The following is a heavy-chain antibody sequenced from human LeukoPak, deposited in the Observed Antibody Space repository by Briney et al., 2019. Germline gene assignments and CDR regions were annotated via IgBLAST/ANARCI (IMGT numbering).Heavy chain of an antibody. D-gene: IGHD3-22*01. CDR3: AREGRYYDSSGYYRTDYYFDY. Sequence: SQTLSLTCAISGDSVSSNSAAWNWIRQSPSRGLEWLGRTYYRSKWYNDYAVSVKSRITINPDTSKNQFSLQLSSVTPEDTAVYYCAREGRYYDSSGYYRTDYYFDYWGQGTLVTVSS. V-gene: IGHV6-1*01. J-gene: IGHJ4*02. CDR2: TYYRSKWYN. CDR1: GDSVSSNSAA.